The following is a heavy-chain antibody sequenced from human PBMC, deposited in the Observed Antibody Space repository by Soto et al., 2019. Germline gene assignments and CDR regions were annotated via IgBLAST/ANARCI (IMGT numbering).Heavy chain of an antibody. V-gene: IGHV3-30*18. D-gene: IGHD6-13*01. CDR2: ISYDGSNK. J-gene: IGHJ5*02. CDR1: GFTFSSYG. Sequence: GGSLRLSCAASGFTFSSYGMHWVRQAPGKGLEWVAVISYDGSNKYYAASVKGRFTISRDNSKNTLYLQMNSLRAEDTAVYYCAKDKGQQLPKGDWFDPWGQGTLVTVSS. CDR3: AKDKGQQLPKGDWFDP.